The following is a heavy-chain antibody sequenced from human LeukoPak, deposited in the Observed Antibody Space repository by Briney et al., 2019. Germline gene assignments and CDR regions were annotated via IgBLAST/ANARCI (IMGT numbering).Heavy chain of an antibody. CDR3: AHLHLISVAGAFDS. CDR2: VYWNDDQ. Sequence: SGPTLVNPTQTLTLTCTFSGFSLTTYGVGVGWIRQPPGKALEWLALVYWNDDQRYSPSLKSSLTITKDTSKHQVVLTMTNMDPVDTATYYCAHLHLISVAGAFDSWGQGTLVTVSS. J-gene: IGHJ4*02. D-gene: IGHD6-19*01. CDR1: GFSLTTYGVG. V-gene: IGHV2-5*01.